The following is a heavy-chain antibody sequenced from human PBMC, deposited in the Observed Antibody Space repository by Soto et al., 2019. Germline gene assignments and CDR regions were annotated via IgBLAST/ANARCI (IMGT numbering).Heavy chain of an antibody. CDR2: VYYTGTT. CDR1: DVFVTSESYC. J-gene: IGHJ5*02. V-gene: IGHV4-61*01. Sequence: QVQLQESAPGLVKPSETLSLTCNVSDVFVTSESYCWSWIRLPPGRALEFIAHVYYTGTTRYNPSLKNRVSISIDTSKNQFSLRLTSVTPADTALYFCARMRSGEAPHWLGPWGQGTLVTVSS. D-gene: IGHD1-1*01. CDR3: ARMRSGEAPHWLGP.